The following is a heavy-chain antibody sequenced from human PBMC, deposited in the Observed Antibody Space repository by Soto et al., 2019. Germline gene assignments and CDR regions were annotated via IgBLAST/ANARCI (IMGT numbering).Heavy chain of an antibody. CDR2: IYYSGST. CDR3: ARHYYDSSGYPGGYYGMDV. CDR1: GGSISSGDYY. J-gene: IGHJ6*02. Sequence: SETLSLTCTVSGGSISSGDYYWSWIRQPPGKGLEWIGYIYYSGSTYYNPSLKSRVTISVDTSKNQFSLKLSSVTAADTAVYYCARHYYDSSGYPGGYYGMDVWGQGTTVTVYS. V-gene: IGHV4-30-4*01. D-gene: IGHD3-22*01.